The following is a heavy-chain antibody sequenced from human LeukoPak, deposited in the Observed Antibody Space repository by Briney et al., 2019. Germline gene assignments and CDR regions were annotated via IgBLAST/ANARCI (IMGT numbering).Heavy chain of an antibody. Sequence: NPSETLSLTCTVSGGSISSYYWSWIRQPPGKGLEWIGYIYYSGSTYYNPSLKSRVTISVDTSKNQFSLKLSSVTAADTAVYYCARDMVPEYCGGDCSWYFDLWGRGTLVTVSS. CDR3: ARDMVPEYCGGDCSWYFDL. CDR2: IYYSGST. J-gene: IGHJ2*01. V-gene: IGHV4-59*12. CDR1: GGSISSYY. D-gene: IGHD2-21*02.